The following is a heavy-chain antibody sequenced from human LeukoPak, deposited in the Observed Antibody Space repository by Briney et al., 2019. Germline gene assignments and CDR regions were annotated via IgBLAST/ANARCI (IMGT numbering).Heavy chain of an antibody. Sequence: SVKVSCKASGGTFSSYTISWVRQAPGQGLEWMGRIIPVLGIANYAQKFQGRVTITADKSTSTAYMELSSLRSEDTAVYYCATPSARKGSYGDYGDFDYWGQGTLVTVSS. CDR1: GGTFSSYT. D-gene: IGHD4-17*01. V-gene: IGHV1-69*02. CDR2: IIPVLGIA. J-gene: IGHJ4*02. CDR3: ATPSARKGSYGDYGDFDY.